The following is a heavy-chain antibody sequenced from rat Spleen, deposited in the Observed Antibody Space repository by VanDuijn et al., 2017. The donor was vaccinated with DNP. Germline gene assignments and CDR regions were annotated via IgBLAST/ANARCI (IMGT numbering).Heavy chain of an antibody. J-gene: IGHJ2*01. CDR2: ISYNGGTP. CDR3: TRVTRPFLTTVGYFDY. Sequence: EVQLVESGGGLVQPGRSLKLSCIASGFTFSDYYMAWVRQAPAKGLEWVATISYNGGTPYYRDSVKGRFTISRDNAQSTLYLQMNSLRSEDTATYYCTRVTRPFLTTVGYFDYWGQGVMVTVSS. D-gene: IGHD1-8*01. V-gene: IGHV5-7*01. CDR1: GFTFSDYY.